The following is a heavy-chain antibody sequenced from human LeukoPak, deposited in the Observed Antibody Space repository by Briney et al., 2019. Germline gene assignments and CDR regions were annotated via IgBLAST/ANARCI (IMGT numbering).Heavy chain of an antibody. J-gene: IGHJ6*02. CDR1: DGSIISYY. D-gene: IGHD1-14*01. V-gene: IGHV4-59*01. Sequence: SETLSLTCTVYDGSIISYYWGWIRQPPGKGLEWIGYIYYNGSTNYNTSLRSRVTISVDTSKNQFSLKLRSLTAADTAIRTRPSITGLEVGRVSLHYYYGTDVWGRGTTVTVS. CDR2: IYYNGST. CDR3: PSITGLEVGRVSLHYYYGTDV.